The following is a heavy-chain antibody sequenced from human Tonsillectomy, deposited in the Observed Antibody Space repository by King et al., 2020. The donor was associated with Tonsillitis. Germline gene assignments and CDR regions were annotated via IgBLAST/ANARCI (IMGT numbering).Heavy chain of an antibody. V-gene: IGHV3-21*01. CDR2: ISSSSSYI. D-gene: IGHD3-22*01. CDR1: GFTFSTYS. Sequence: EQLVQSGGGLVKPGGSLRLSCAASGFTFSTYSLNWVRQAPGKGLEWVSSISSSSSYIYYADSVKGRFTISRDNAKNSLYLQMNSLRAEDTAVYYCARDPTVIVVGDYPSGYVDYWGQGTLVTVSS. CDR3: ARDPTVIVVGDYPSGYVDY. J-gene: IGHJ4*02.